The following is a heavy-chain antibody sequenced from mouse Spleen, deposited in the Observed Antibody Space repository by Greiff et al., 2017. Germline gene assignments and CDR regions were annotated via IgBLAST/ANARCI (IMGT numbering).Heavy chain of an antibody. D-gene: IGHD1-1*01. V-gene: IGHV5-6-2*01. CDR3: ARQTHSLYYYGSSPFAY. Sequence: EVMLVESGGGLVKPGGSLKLSCAASGFTFSSYAMSWVRQTPEKRLEWVAAINSNGGSTYYPDTVKDRFTISRDNAKNTLYLQMSSLRSEDTALYYCARQTHSLYYYGSSPFAYWGQGTLVTVSA. CDR1: GFTFSSYA. J-gene: IGHJ3*01. CDR2: INSNGGST.